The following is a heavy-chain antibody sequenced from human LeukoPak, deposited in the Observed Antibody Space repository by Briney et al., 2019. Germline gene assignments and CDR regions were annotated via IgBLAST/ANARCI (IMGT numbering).Heavy chain of an antibody. CDR2: INPSGGST. D-gene: IGHD1-26*01. Sequence: GASVKVSCKASGYTFTSYYMHWVRQAPGQGLEWMGIINPSGGSTSYAQKFQGRVTMTRDTSTSTVYMELSSLRSEDTAVYYCARGRGVGATGDWFDPWGQGTLVTVSS. V-gene: IGHV1-46*01. CDR1: GYTFTSYY. J-gene: IGHJ5*02. CDR3: ARGRGVGATGDWFDP.